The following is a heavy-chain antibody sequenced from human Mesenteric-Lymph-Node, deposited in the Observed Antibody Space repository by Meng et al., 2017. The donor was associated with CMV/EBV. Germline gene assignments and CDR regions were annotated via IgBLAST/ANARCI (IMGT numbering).Heavy chain of an antibody. CDR2: ISSSSSYI. CDR3: ASTSTYYYDSSGYTEIFDY. V-gene: IGHV3-21*01. J-gene: IGHJ4*02. CDR1: GITFRSYS. Sequence: ESLKIPCAASGITFRSYSMNWVRQAPGKGLEWVSSISSSSSYIYYADSVKGRFTISRDNAKNSLYLQMNSLRAEDTAVYYCASTSTYYYDSSGYTEIFDYWGQGTLVTVSS. D-gene: IGHD3-22*01.